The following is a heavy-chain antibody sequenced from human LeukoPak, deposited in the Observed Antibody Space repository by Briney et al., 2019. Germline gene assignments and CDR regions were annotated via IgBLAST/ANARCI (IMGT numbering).Heavy chain of an antibody. J-gene: IGHJ5*02. Sequence: ASVKLSCKASGYTFTSYDINWVRQATGQGLEWMGWMNPNSVNTGYAQKFHGRVTMTRNTSISTTYMELSSLRSQDTAVYYWARAPAGWFDPWGQRTLVSVSS. CDR3: ARAPAGWFDP. CDR1: GYTFTSYD. CDR2: MNPNSVNT. V-gene: IGHV1-8*01. D-gene: IGHD6-25*01.